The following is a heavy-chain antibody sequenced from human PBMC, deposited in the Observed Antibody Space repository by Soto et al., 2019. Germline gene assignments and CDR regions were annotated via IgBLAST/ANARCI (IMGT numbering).Heavy chain of an antibody. Sequence: ASVKVCWKACGDAFTSNCIGWVQQSHGQGLEWMGWINVYNGNTKYAQQLQGRVTLTTDTSTSTAYMDLRSLRSDDTALYYCAKPWVPSITDRPTRFDYWGRGTLVTVSS. CDR2: INVYNGNT. CDR3: AKPWVPSITDRPTRFDY. CDR1: GDAFTSNC. V-gene: IGHV1-18*04. D-gene: IGHD6-6*01. J-gene: IGHJ4*02.